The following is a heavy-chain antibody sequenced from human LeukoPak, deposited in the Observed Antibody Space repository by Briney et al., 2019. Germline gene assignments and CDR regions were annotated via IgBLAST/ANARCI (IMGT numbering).Heavy chain of an antibody. V-gene: IGHV3-48*03. D-gene: IGHD6-13*01. J-gene: IGHJ6*04. CDR1: GFTFSSYE. CDR3: ARSYSTPNEVNYYYYGMDF. CDR2: ISSSGSTI. Sequence: GGSLRLSCAASGFTFSSYEMNWVRQAPGKGLEWVSYISSSGSTIYYADSVKGRFTISRDNAKNSLYLQMNSLRAEDTAVYYCARSYSTPNEVNYYYYGMDFWAKGTRFTVS.